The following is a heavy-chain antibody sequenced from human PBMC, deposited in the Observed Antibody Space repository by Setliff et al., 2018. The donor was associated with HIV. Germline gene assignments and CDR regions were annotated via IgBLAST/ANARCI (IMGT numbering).Heavy chain of an antibody. CDR1: GGSIGSNTYY. V-gene: IGHV4-39*01. CDR2: IFYTGNT. Sequence: KPSETLSLTCTVSGGSIGSNTYYWGWIRQPPGKGLEWIGSIFYTGNTYYNPSLKSRVSISVDTSKNQFSLKLTSLTPADTGIYYCARHRSYGDYDPNWFDPWGQGTLVTVSS. D-gene: IGHD4-17*01. J-gene: IGHJ5*02. CDR3: ARHRSYGDYDPNWFDP.